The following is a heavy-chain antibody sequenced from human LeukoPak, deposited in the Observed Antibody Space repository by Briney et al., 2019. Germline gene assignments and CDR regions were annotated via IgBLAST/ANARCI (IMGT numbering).Heavy chain of an antibody. CDR3: ASQAYSGYEATTDY. V-gene: IGHV3-21*01. D-gene: IGHD5-12*01. CDR1: GFTFSSYS. CDR2: ISSSSSYI. Sequence: GGSLRLSCAASGFTFSSYSMNWVRQAPGKGLEWVSSISSSSSYIYYADSVKGRFTISRNNAKSSLYLQMNSLRAEDTAVYYCASQAYSGYEATTDYWGQGTLVTVSS. J-gene: IGHJ4*02.